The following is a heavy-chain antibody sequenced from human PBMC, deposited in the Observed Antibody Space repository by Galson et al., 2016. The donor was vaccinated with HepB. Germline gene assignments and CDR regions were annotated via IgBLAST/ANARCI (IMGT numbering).Heavy chain of an antibody. Sequence: SVKVSCKAPAYTFTNYYIHWVRQAPGRGLEWMGLINPRGDTTTYAQNFQGRVTMTRDTSTSSVHMELSSLRSEDTAVYYCAREPHGRTGYSYYYYGMDVWGQGTTVTVSS. CDR1: AYTFTNYY. CDR2: INPRGDTT. D-gene: IGHD2-15*01. J-gene: IGHJ6*02. V-gene: IGHV1-46*01. CDR3: AREPHGRTGYSYYYYGMDV.